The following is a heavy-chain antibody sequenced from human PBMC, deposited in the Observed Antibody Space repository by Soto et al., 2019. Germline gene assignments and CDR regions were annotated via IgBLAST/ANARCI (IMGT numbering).Heavy chain of an antibody. V-gene: IGHV4-59*01. Sequence: SETLSLTCTVSGGSISSYYWSWIRQPPGKGLEWIGYIYYSGSTNYNPSLKSRVTISVDTSKNQFSLKLSSVTAADTAVYYCARAYGDFYFDYWGQGTLVTVSS. J-gene: IGHJ4*02. CDR1: GGSISSYY. CDR2: IYYSGST. CDR3: ARAYGDFYFDY. D-gene: IGHD4-17*01.